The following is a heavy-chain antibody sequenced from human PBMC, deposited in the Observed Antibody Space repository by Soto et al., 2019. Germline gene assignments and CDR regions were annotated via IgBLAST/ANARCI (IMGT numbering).Heavy chain of an antibody. CDR1: GYTLTELS. Sequence: ASVKVSCKVSGYTLTELSMHWVRQAPGKGLEWMGGFDPEDGETIYAQKFQGRVTMPEDTSTDPAYMELSSLRSEDTAVYYCATLYSSFVDYCGQGTLLTVSS. D-gene: IGHD6-6*01. J-gene: IGHJ4*02. CDR2: FDPEDGET. V-gene: IGHV1-24*01. CDR3: ATLYSSFVDY.